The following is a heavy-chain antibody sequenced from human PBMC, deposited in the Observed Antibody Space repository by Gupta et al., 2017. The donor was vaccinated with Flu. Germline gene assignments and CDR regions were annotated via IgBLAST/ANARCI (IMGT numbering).Heavy chain of an antibody. D-gene: IGHD2-2*01. CDR1: GFTFSDYY. V-gene: IGHV3-11*05. CDR2: ISSSSSYT. J-gene: IGHJ4*02. Sequence: QVQLVESGGGLVKPGGSLRLSCAASGFTFSDYYMSWIRQAPGKGLEWVSYISSSSSYTNYADSVKGRFTISRDNAKNSLYLQMNSLRAEDTAVYYCAAMMRSGVGDYWGQGTLVTVSS. CDR3: AAMMRSGVGDY.